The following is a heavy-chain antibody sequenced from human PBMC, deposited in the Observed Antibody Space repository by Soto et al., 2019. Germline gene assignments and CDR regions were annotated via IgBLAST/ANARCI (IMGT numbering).Heavy chain of an antibody. CDR3: VKDACGGDCGNPGGFDY. CDR2: IWYDGSQQ. D-gene: IGHD2-21*02. Sequence: ESGGGVVQPGRSLRLSCAASGFTFTDHGMHWVRQAPGKGLEWVAVIWYDGSQQFYGDSVRGRFTISRDNSKNTVYLQMDSLRVEDMAVYYCVKDACGGDCGNPGGFDYWGQGTLVTVSS. V-gene: IGHV3-33*03. CDR1: GFTFTDHG. J-gene: IGHJ4*02.